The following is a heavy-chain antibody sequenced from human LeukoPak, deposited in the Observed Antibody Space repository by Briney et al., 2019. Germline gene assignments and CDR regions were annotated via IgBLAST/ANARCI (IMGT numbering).Heavy chain of an antibody. CDR1: GYTFTTYW. CDR3: ARAPNSGNYSPRLFDY. CDR2: IYPDDSDT. J-gene: IGHJ4*02. Sequence: GESPKISCKASGYTFTTYWIGWVRQMPGKGLEWMGIIYPDDSDTTYSPSFQGQVTMSADKSISTAYLQWSSLKASDTAIYYCARAPNSGNYSPRLFDYWGQGTLVTVSS. V-gene: IGHV5-51*01. D-gene: IGHD1-26*01.